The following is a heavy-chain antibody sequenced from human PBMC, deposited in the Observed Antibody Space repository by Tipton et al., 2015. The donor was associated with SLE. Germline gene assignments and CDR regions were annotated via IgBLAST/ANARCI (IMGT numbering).Heavy chain of an antibody. CDR1: GYTFTGYY. D-gene: IGHD5-24*01. V-gene: IGHV1-2*02. Sequence: QSGAEVKKPGASVKVSCKASGYTFTGYYMHWVRQAPGQGLEWMGWINPNSGGTNYAQKFQGRVTMTRDTSISTAYMELSRLRSDDTAVYYCARLEVQEMGYYYYFMDVWGKGTTVTVSS. CDR2: INPNSGGT. J-gene: IGHJ6*03. CDR3: ARLEVQEMGYYYYFMDV.